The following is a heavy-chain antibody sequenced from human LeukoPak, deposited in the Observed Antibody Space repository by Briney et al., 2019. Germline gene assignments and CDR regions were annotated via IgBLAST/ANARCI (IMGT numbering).Heavy chain of an antibody. CDR3: ARDLEWLSRSAYYYYGMDV. V-gene: IGHV3-30-3*01. CDR2: ISYDGSNK. D-gene: IGHD3-3*01. Sequence: GGSLRLSCAASGFTFSSYAMYWVRQAPGKGLEWVAVISYDGSNKYYADSVKGRFTISRDNSKNTLYLQMNSLRAEDTAVYYCARDLEWLSRSAYYYYGMDVWGQGTAVTVSS. J-gene: IGHJ6*02. CDR1: GFTFSSYA.